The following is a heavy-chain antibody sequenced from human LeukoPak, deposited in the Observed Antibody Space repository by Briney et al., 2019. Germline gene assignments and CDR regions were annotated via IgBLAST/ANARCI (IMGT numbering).Heavy chain of an antibody. D-gene: IGHD3-10*01. CDR2: TLYDGSSK. CDR3: ARDSGGGYYGSKGYSSY. V-gene: IGHV3-33*05. CDR1: GFTFSTYG. Sequence: GGSLGLSCVASGFTFSTYGMHWVRQAPGKGLEWVAGTLYDGSSKYYADSVKGRFTISRDNSKNALYLQMDSLRAEDTAVYHCARDSGGGYYGSKGYSSYWGQGTLVTVSS. J-gene: IGHJ4*02.